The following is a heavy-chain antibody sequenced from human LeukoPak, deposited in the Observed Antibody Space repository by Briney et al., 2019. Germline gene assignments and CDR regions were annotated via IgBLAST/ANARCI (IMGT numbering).Heavy chain of an antibody. CDR3: AKDRDTTSSGTFDY. CDR2: ITSSGGRS. Sequence: PGGSLRLSCAASSSYAMGWVRQAPGKGLEWVSTITSSGGRSYYADSVKGRFTISRDNSKNTLYLQMNSLRAEDTAIYYCAKDRDTTSSGTFDYWGQGTLVTVSS. J-gene: IGHJ4*02. CDR1: SSYA. V-gene: IGHV3-23*01. D-gene: IGHD6-13*01.